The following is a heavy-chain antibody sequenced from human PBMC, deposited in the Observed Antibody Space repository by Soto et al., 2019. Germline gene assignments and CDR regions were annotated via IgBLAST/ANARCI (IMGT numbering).Heavy chain of an antibody. CDR2: IYYSGRT. CDR3: ARAPYRGANSRDAFDI. D-gene: IGHD7-27*01. V-gene: IGHV4-30-4*01. J-gene: IGHJ3*02. Sequence: QVQLQESGPGLVKPSQTLSLTCTVSGGSISTEYYWSWIRQPPGKGLDWIGYIYYSGRTYYNPSLKNRVTISVDTSKNQFSLKVYSVTAADTAVYYCARAPYRGANSRDAFDIWGQGTMVTVSS. CDR1: GGSISTEYY.